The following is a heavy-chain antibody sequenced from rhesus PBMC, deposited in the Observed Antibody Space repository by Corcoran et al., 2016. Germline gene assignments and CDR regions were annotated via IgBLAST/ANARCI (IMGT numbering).Heavy chain of an antibody. Sequence: QVQLQESGPAVVKPSETLSLTCAVSGGSISSSNWWSWIRQSPGKGLEWMGGIYGSGGTTEYNPSLKRRVIISIDTAKNQFSLKLSSVTASDTAVYYCARQEIRITIFGVVNKPFVYWGQGVLVTVSS. CDR3: ARQEIRITIFGVVNKPFVY. CDR2: IYGSGGTT. J-gene: IGHJ4*01. V-gene: IGHV4-93*02. CDR1: GGSISSSNW. D-gene: IGHD3-3*01.